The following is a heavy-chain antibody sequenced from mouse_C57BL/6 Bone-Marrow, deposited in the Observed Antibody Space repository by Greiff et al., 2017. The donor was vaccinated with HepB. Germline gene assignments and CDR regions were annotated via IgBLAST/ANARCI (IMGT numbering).Heavy chain of an antibody. J-gene: IGHJ3*01. CDR2: INYDGSST. Sequence: EVHLVESEGGLVQPGSSMKLSCTASGFTFSDYYMAWVRQVPEKGLEWVANINYDGSSTYYLDSLKSRFIISRDNAKNILYLQMSSLKSEDTATYYCARDGYGNYEGFAYWGQGTLVTVSA. V-gene: IGHV5-16*01. D-gene: IGHD2-1*01. CDR3: ARDGYGNYEGFAY. CDR1: GFTFSDYY.